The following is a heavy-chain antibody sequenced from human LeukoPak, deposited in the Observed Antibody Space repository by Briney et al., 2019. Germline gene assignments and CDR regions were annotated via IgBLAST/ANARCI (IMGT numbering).Heavy chain of an antibody. CDR3: ARYLNWNYRTNRYFDL. D-gene: IGHD1-7*01. J-gene: IGHJ2*01. V-gene: IGHV4-34*01. CDR2: INHSGST. Sequence: KPSETLSLTCAVYGGSFSGFYWSWISQPPGKGLEWIGEINHSGSTNYNPSLKSRVTISVDTSKNQFSLKLSSVTAADTAVYYCARYLNWNYRTNRYFDLWGRGTLVTVSS. CDR1: GGSFSGFY.